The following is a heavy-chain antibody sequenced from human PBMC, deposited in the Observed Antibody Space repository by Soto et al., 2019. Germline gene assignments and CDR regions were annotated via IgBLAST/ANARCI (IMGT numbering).Heavy chain of an antibody. CDR3: ARERFDPTNYYYGMDV. Sequence: PGGSLRLSCAASGFTFSSYSMNWVRQAPGKGLEWVSYISSSSSTIYYADSVKGRFTISRDNAKNSLYLQMNSLRAEDTAVYYCARERFDPTNYYYGMDVWGQGTTVTVSS. CDR2: ISSSSSTI. D-gene: IGHD3-10*01. V-gene: IGHV3-48*01. J-gene: IGHJ6*02. CDR1: GFTFSSYS.